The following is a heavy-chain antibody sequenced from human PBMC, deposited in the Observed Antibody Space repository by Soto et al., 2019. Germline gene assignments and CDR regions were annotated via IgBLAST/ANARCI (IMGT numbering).Heavy chain of an antibody. Sequence: SETLSLTCTVSGGSISSSSYYWGWIRQPPGKGLEWIGSIYYSGSTFYNPSLKSRVTISVDTSKNQFSLKLSSVTAADTAVYYCAKRGNSWYFDLWGRGTLVT. V-gene: IGHV4-39*01. CDR3: AKRGNSWYFDL. CDR1: GGSISSSSYY. CDR2: IYYSGST. J-gene: IGHJ2*01. D-gene: IGHD2-21*02.